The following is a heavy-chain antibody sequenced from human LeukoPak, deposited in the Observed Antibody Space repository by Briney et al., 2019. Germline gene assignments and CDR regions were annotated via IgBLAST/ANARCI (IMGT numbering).Heavy chain of an antibody. V-gene: IGHV1-69*06. J-gene: IGHJ6*03. CDR2: IIPIFGTA. Sequence: SVKVSCKASGGTFSSYAISCVRQAPGQGLEWMGAIIPIFGTANYAQKFQGRVTITADKSTSTAYMELSSLRSEDTAVYYCAKYSSSWSLNYYYMDVWGKGTTVTVSS. CDR3: AKYSSSWSLNYYYMDV. D-gene: IGHD6-13*01. CDR1: GGTFSSYA.